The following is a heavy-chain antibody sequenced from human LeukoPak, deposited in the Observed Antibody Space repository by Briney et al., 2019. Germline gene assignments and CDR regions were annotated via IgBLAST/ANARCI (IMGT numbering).Heavy chain of an antibody. CDR2: ISSSGST. CDR1: GDSISSGDYY. J-gene: IGHJ4*02. Sequence: PSQTLSLTCTVSGDSISSGDYYWSWTRQPAGKGLEWIGRISSSGSTNYNPSLKSRVTMSVDTSKNQFSLKLSSVTAADTAVYYCARGGSGYYYDFDYWGQGTLVTVSS. CDR3: ARGGSGYYYDFDY. D-gene: IGHD3-22*01. V-gene: IGHV4-61*02.